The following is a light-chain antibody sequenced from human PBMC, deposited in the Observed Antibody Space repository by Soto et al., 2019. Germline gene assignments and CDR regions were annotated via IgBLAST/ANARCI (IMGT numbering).Light chain of an antibody. Sequence: EVVLTQSPGTLSLSPGARATLSCRASQSVSNSYLAWYQQKPGQPPRLLIYSASSRATGIPDRFGGSGSGTDFTLTISRLEPEDFAVYYCQQYGRLPNTFGQGTKLEIK. J-gene: IGKJ2*01. V-gene: IGKV3-20*01. CDR1: QSVSNSY. CDR3: QQYGRLPNT. CDR2: SAS.